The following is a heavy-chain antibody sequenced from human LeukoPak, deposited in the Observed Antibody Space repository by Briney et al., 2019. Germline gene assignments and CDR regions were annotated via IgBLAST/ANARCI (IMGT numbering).Heavy chain of an antibody. J-gene: IGHJ3*02. CDR1: GGSISSYY. Sequence: EPSETLSLTCTVSGGSISSYYWSWLRQPPGKGLGWIGYIYYSGSTNYNPSLKSRVTVSVDTSKNQFSLKLSSVTAADTAVYYCARDHGNGDAFDIWGQGTMVTVSS. D-gene: IGHD1-14*01. CDR2: IYYSGST. V-gene: IGHV4-59*01. CDR3: ARDHGNGDAFDI.